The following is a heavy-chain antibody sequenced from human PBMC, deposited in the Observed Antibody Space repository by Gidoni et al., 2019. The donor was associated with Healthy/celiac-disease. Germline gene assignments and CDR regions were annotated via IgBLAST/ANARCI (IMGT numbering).Heavy chain of an antibody. CDR3: AKKRGYDLSWSIDY. J-gene: IGHJ4*02. Sequence: TISRDNSKNMLYLQMNSLRAEDTAVYYCAKKRGYDLSWSIDYWGQGTMVNVSS. D-gene: IGHD5-12*01. V-gene: IGHV3-30*02.